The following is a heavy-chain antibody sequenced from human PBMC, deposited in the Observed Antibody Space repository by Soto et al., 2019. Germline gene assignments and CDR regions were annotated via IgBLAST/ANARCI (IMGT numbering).Heavy chain of an antibody. CDR1: GYTFTSYG. Sequence: ASVKVSCKASGYTFTSYGFSWVRQAPGQGLEWMGWISASNGNTNYAQKLQGRVTMTTDTSTGTAYMELRRLRSEDTAAYYCARDQGHYDFLSGYYGPLYYYYVMDVWGQGTTVTVSS. CDR2: ISASNGNT. J-gene: IGHJ6*02. CDR3: ARDQGHYDFLSGYYGPLYYYYVMDV. D-gene: IGHD3-3*01. V-gene: IGHV1-18*01.